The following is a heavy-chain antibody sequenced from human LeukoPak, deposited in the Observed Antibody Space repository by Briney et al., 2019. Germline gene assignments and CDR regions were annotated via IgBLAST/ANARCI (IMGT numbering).Heavy chain of an antibody. CDR3: ARDHTGWEEWLLSNNWFDP. CDR2: ISAYNGNT. V-gene: IGHV1-18*01. CDR1: GYTFTSYS. D-gene: IGHD3-3*01. Sequence: ASVKVSCKASGYTFTSYSISWVRQAPGQGLEWMGWISAYNGNTNYAQKLQGRVTMTTDTSTSTAYMELRSLRSDDTAVYYCARDHTGWEEWLLSNNWFDPWGQGTLVTVSS. J-gene: IGHJ5*02.